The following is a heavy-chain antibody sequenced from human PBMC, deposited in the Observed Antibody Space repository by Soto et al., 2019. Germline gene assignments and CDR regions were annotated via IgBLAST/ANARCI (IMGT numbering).Heavy chain of an antibody. Sequence: PGGSLRLSCAASGFTFSSYSMNWVRQAPGKGLEWVSSISSSSSYIYYADSVKGRFTISRDNAKNSLYLQMNSLRAEDTAVYYCARDPSTVVTRAHNYFDYWGQGTLVTVSS. CDR2: ISSSSSYI. V-gene: IGHV3-21*01. CDR3: ARDPSTVVTRAHNYFDY. CDR1: GFTFSSYS. D-gene: IGHD2-21*02. J-gene: IGHJ4*02.